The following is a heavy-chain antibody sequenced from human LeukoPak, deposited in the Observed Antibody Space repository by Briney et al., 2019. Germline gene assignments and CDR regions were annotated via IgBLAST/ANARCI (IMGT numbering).Heavy chain of an antibody. V-gene: IGHV4-34*01. CDR2: INHSGST. CDR1: GGSFSGYY. J-gene: IGHJ3*02. CDR3: ARAPPRGRAFDI. Sequence: SETLSLTCAVYGGSFSGYYWSWIRQPPGKGLEWIGEINHSGSTNYNPPLKSRVTISVDTSKNQFSLKLSSVTAADTAVYYCARAPPRGRAFDIWGQGTMVTVSS.